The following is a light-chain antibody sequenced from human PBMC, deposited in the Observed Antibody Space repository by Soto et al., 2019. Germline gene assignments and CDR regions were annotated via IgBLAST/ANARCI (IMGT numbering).Light chain of an antibody. CDR2: DAS. CDR1: QSVTPH. CDR3: HQRSKWPQT. Sequence: DIVLTQYPATLSLSPGERATLSCRASQSVTPHLAWYQHIRGQAPRLLVYDASTRATGIPPRFSGSGSGTDFTLTISSLEPEASAVYYCHQRSKWPQTFGQATTVEIK. V-gene: IGKV3-11*01. J-gene: IGKJ1*01.